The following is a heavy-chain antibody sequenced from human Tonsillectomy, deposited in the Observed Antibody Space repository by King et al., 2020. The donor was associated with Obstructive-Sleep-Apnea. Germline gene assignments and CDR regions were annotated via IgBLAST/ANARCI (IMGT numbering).Heavy chain of an antibody. D-gene: IGHD5-12*01. CDR2: IIPLFGIT. Sequence: VQLVESGAEVKKPGSSVKVSCKASGGTFSNYAISWIRQAPGQGPEWMGRIIPLFGITKYAQKFQGRLTITADKSTSTAYMDLSSLRSEDTAVYYCASPSGYDFRRDVHTHFDYWGQGTLVTVSS. CDR1: GGTFSNYA. J-gene: IGHJ4*02. CDR3: ASPSGYDFRRDVHTHFDY. V-gene: IGHV1-69*09.